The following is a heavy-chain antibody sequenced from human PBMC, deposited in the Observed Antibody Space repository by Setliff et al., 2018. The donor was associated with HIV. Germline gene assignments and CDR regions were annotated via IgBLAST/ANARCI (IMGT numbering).Heavy chain of an antibody. D-gene: IGHD6-13*01. CDR2: IYHSGST. CDR1: GYSIRSGYY. Sequence: SETLSLTCAVSGYSIRSGYYWGWIRQPPGKGLEWIGSIYHSGSTYYNPSLKSRVSISVDTSKNQFSLKLSPVTAADTAVYYCARHESGRSSSWSNFDYWGQGTLVTVSS. J-gene: IGHJ4*02. V-gene: IGHV4-38-2*01. CDR3: ARHESGRSSSWSNFDY.